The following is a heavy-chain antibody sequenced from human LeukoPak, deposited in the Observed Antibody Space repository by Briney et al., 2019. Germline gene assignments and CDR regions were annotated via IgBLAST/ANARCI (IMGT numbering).Heavy chain of an antibody. CDR1: GGSISSSSYY. CDR3: ARGVAVAKYYYYYMDV. Sequence: SETLSLTCIVSGGSISSSSYYWGWIRQPPGKGLEWIGSIYYSGSTYYNPSLKSRVTISVDTSKSQFSLKLSSVTAADTAVYYCARGVAVAKYYYYYMDVWGKGTTVTVSS. D-gene: IGHD6-19*01. J-gene: IGHJ6*03. V-gene: IGHV4-39*07. CDR2: IYYSGST.